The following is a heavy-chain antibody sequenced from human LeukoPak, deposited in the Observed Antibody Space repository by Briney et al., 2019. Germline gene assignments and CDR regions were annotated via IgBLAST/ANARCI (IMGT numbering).Heavy chain of an antibody. V-gene: IGHV3-30*04. CDR3: ARDLKRITIFLPHGY. CDR2: ISYDGSNK. Sequence: PGRSLRLSCAASGFTFSSYAMHWVRQAPGKGLEWVAVISYDGSNKYYADSVKGRFTISRDNSKNTLHLQMNSLRAEDTAVYYCARDLKRITIFLPHGYWGQGTLVTVSS. J-gene: IGHJ4*02. D-gene: IGHD3-9*01. CDR1: GFTFSSYA.